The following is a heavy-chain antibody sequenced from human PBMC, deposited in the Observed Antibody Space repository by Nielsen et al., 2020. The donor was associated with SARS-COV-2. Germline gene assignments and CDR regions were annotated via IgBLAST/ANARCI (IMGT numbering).Heavy chain of an antibody. CDR1: GYTFTGYY. CDR2: INPNSGGT. CDR3: ARVDTAMVIIDY. D-gene: IGHD5-18*01. Sequence: ASVKVSCKASGYTFTGYYMHWVRQAPGQGLEWMGWINPNSGGTNYAQKFQGRVTMTRDTSISTAYMELSRLRSDDTAVYYCARVDTAMVIIDYWGQGTLVTVSS. J-gene: IGHJ4*02. V-gene: IGHV1-2*02.